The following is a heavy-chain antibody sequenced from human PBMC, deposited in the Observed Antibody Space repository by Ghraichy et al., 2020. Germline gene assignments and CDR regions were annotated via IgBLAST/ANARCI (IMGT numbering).Heavy chain of an antibody. V-gene: IGHV1-69*04. Sequence: SVKVSCKASGGTFSSYAISWVRQAPGQGLEWMGRIIPILGIANYAQKFQGRVTITADKSTSTAYMELSSLRSEDTAVYYCATSYYDSSGYPGKAFDIWGQGTMVTVSS. CDR3: ATSYYDSSGYPGKAFDI. D-gene: IGHD3-22*01. CDR2: IIPILGIA. J-gene: IGHJ3*02. CDR1: GGTFSSYA.